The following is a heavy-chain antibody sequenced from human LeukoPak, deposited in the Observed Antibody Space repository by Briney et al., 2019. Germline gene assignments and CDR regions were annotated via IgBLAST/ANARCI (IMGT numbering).Heavy chain of an antibody. V-gene: IGHV1-2*02. Sequence: ASVKVSCKASGYTFTGYYMHWVRQAPGQGLEWMGWINPNSGGTNYAQKFQGRVTMTTDTSTSTAYMELRSLRSDDTAVYYCARVYCSSTSCRFEYWGQGTLVTVSS. J-gene: IGHJ4*02. D-gene: IGHD2-2*01. CDR3: ARVYCSSTSCRFEY. CDR2: INPNSGGT. CDR1: GYTFTGYY.